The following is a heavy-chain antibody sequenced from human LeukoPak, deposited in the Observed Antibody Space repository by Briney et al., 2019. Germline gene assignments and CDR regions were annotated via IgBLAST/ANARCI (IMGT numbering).Heavy chain of an antibody. CDR3: ARDGILRYFDWLPLFDY. CDR2: IYTSGST. Sequence: SETLSLTCTVSGGSISSGSYYWSWIRQPAGKGLEWIGRIYTSGSTHYNPSLKSRVTISVDTSKNQFSLKLSSVTAADTAVYYRARDGILRYFDWLPLFDYWGQGTLVTVSS. D-gene: IGHD3-9*01. J-gene: IGHJ4*02. CDR1: GGSISSGSYY. V-gene: IGHV4-61*02.